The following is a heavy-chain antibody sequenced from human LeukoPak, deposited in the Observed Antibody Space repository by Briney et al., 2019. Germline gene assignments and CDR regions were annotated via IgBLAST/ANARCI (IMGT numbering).Heavy chain of an antibody. CDR1: GGSISSSNW. Sequence: SGTLSLTCAVSGGSISSSNWWSWVRQPPGKGLEWIGEIYHSGSTNHNPSLKSRVTISVDKSKNQFSLKLSSVTAADTAVYYCARGGISMRLGGMDVWGKGTTVTVSS. CDR3: ARGGISMRLGGMDV. V-gene: IGHV4-4*02. CDR2: IYHSGST. D-gene: IGHD3-16*01. J-gene: IGHJ6*04.